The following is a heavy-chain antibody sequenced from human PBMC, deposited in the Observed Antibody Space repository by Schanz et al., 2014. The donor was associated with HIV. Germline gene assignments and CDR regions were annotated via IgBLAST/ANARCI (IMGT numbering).Heavy chain of an antibody. D-gene: IGHD1-7*01. Sequence: EVQLVESGGGLVQPGGSLRLSCAASRFTFSSYWMHWVRQAPGKGLVWVSRINSDGSSTSYADSVKGRFTISRDNAKNTLYLQMNSLRAEDTAVYYCVRRRRGNYGPFDYWGQGTLVTVSS. CDR1: RFTFSSYW. CDR2: INSDGSST. CDR3: VRRRRGNYGPFDY. V-gene: IGHV3-74*01. J-gene: IGHJ4*02.